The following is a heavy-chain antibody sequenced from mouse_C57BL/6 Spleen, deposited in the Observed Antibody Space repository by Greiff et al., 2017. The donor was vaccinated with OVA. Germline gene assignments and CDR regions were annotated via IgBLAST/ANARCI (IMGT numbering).Heavy chain of an antibody. D-gene: IGHD1-1*01. V-gene: IGHV1-20*01. CDR1: GYSFTGYF. Sequence: VQLKESGPELVKPGDSVKISCKASGYSFTGYFMNWVMQSHGKSLEWIGRINPYNGDTFYNQKFKGKATLTVDKSSSTAHMELRSLTSEDSAVDYCARLGDGSSYGGFAYWGQGTLVTVSA. J-gene: IGHJ3*01. CDR2: INPYNGDT. CDR3: ARLGDGSSYGGFAY.